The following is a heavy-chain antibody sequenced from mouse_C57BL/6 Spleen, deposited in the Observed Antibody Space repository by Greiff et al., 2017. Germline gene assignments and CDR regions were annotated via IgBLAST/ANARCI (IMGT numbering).Heavy chain of an antibody. CDR3: ARDGGNYAFDY. Sequence: VQLQQSGPGLVKPSQSLSLTCSVTGYSITSGYYWNWIRQFPGNKLEWMGYISYDGSNNYNPSLKNRISITRDTSKNQFFLKLNDVTTEDTATYYCARDGGNYAFDYWGQGTTLTVSS. CDR2: ISYDGSN. CDR1: GYSITSGYY. J-gene: IGHJ2*01. D-gene: IGHD2-1*01. V-gene: IGHV3-6*01.